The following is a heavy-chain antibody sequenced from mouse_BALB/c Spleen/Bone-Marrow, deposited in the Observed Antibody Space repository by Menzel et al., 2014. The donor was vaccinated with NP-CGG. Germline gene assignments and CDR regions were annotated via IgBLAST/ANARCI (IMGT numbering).Heavy chain of an antibody. CDR3: ARDQVYYYGSSYGYFDV. V-gene: IGHV5-15*02. J-gene: IGHJ1*01. Sequence: DVQLVESGGGLVQPGGSRKLSCAASGFTFSDYGMAWVRQAPGKGPEWVAFISNLAYSIHYADTVTGRFTISRENAKNTLYLEMSSLRSGDTAMYYCARDQVYYYGSSYGYFDVWGAGTTVTVSS. CDR1: GFTFSDYG. CDR2: ISNLAYSI. D-gene: IGHD1-1*01.